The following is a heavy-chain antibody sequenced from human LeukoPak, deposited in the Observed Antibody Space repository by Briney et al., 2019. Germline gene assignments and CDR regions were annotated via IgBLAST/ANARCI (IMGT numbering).Heavy chain of an antibody. CDR3: AAHHIRY. Sequence: GGSLRLSCAASGFSFSSYGMTWVRQAPGQGLEWVSAVSLTADTTYYADSVKGRFAISRDNSKNTVYLQMNSLRAEDTAVYYCAAHHIRYWGLGTLVTVSS. CDR2: VSLTADTT. J-gene: IGHJ4*02. CDR1: GFSFSSYG. V-gene: IGHV3-23*01.